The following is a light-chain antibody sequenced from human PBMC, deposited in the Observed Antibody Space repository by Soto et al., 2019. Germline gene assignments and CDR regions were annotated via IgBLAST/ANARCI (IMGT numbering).Light chain of an antibody. Sequence: IVMTQSPATLSVSPGERATLSCRASQSVSSNLAWYQQKPGQAPRLLIYGASTRATGIPARFSGSGSGTEFTLTISSLQSEDFAVYYCQQAGTFGPGTKVDI. V-gene: IGKV3-15*01. CDR3: QQAGT. CDR1: QSVSSN. J-gene: IGKJ3*01. CDR2: GAS.